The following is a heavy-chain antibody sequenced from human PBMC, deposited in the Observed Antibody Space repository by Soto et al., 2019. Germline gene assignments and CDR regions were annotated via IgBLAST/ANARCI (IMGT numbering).Heavy chain of an antibody. Sequence: SVGSLRLSCAASWFTVSNTYMTWVRQPPGKGLECVSVIYTAGGTNYADSVKGRFIISRDNSKNTLYLQMNSLRAEDTAVYYCARALPVAKGGFDPWGQGTLVTVSS. CDR2: IYTAGGT. V-gene: IGHV3-53*01. CDR3: ARALPVAKGGFDP. D-gene: IGHD2-2*01. CDR1: WFTVSNTY. J-gene: IGHJ5*02.